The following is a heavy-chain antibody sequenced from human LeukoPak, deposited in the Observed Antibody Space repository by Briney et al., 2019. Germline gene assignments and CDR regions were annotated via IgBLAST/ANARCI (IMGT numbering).Heavy chain of an antibody. CDR2: SGDNT. D-gene: IGHD3-22*01. CDR3: AKSWRYYDSSNYYAFDI. V-gene: IGHV3-23*01. Sequence: PGGSLRLSCAASGFTFSSYAMSWVRQAPGKGLEWVSSSGDNTRYADSVKGRFTISRDNSKNTLDLQMNGLRAEDTAVYYCAKSWRYYDSSNYYAFDIWRQGTMVTVSP. CDR1: GFTFSSYA. J-gene: IGHJ3*02.